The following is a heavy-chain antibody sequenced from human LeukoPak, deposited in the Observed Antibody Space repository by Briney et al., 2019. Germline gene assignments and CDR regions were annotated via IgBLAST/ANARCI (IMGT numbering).Heavy chain of an antibody. D-gene: IGHD2-2*01. CDR2: ISTTGSGT. V-gene: IGHV3-23*01. J-gene: IGHJ4*02. CDR1: GFTFSSYA. Sequence: GGSLRLSCAASGFTFSSYAMTWVRQPPGQGLEWVSGISTTGSGTYYADSVQGRFTISRDNSNNTLYLRMNSLRAEDTALYYCVFRHQLLFNPFFDYWGQGALVTVSA. CDR3: VFRHQLLFNPFFDY.